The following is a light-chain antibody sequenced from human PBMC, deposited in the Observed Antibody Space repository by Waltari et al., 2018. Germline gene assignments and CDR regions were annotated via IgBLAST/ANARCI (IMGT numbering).Light chain of an antibody. CDR3: MQGTNWPQS. CDR1: QSLVYSDGNIY. J-gene: IGKJ2*03. Sequence: DVVMTQSPLSLPVTLGQPASISCRSSQSLVYSDGNIYLIWFQQRPGQSPRRLIYKVSRRDSGVPDRFSGSGSGTDFTLRISRVEAEDVGLYFCMQGTNWPQSFGQGTKLEIK. V-gene: IGKV2-30*01. CDR2: KVS.